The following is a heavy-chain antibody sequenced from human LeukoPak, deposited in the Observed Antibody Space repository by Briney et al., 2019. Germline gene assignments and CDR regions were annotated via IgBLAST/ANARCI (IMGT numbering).Heavy chain of an antibody. CDR3: VRNHKVVPAMPDD. J-gene: IGHJ4*02. Sequence: GGSLRLSCEASGFTITDYYMSWIRQAPGKGLEWVSYITGSSAYTNYADSVKGRFTISRDNAKNSLYLQMNSLRVEDTAVYYCVRNHKVVPAMPDDWGQGTLVTVSS. D-gene: IGHD2-2*01. V-gene: IGHV3-11*06. CDR1: GFTITDYY. CDR2: ITGSSAYT.